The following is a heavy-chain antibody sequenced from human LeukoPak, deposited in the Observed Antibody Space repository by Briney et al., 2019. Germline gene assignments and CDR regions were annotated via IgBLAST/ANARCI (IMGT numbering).Heavy chain of an antibody. CDR1: GFAFSSSG. J-gene: IGHJ3*02. V-gene: IGHV3-30*18. CDR3: AKVAHGGDAFDI. Sequence: GGSLRLSCAASGFAFSSSGMHWVRQAPGKGLEWVATISSDGSSKFYTDSVKGRFSISRDNSKNTLSLQMSSLRAEDTAVYYCAKVAHGGDAFDIWGQGTMVTVSS. CDR2: ISSDGSSK.